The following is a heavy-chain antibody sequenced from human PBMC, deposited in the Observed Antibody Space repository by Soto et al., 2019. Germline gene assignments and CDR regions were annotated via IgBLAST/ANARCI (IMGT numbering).Heavy chain of an antibody. Sequence: QVQLQESGPGLVKPSETLSLMCTVSGGSITNYYWSWIRQSPARGLEWIGYISDSGSTKYNPSLRSRVSISLDTSKNHFSLRLTSVTAADTAVYYCARERVGHSAMDVWGQGTTVTVSS. V-gene: IGHV4-59*01. CDR3: ARERVGHSAMDV. D-gene: IGHD1-26*01. CDR2: ISDSGST. CDR1: GGSITNYY. J-gene: IGHJ6*02.